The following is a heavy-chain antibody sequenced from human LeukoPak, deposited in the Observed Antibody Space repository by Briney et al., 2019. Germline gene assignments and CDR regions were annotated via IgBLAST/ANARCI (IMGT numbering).Heavy chain of an antibody. V-gene: IGHV3-23*01. CDR3: AKLKDGKRSGACDY. Sequence: GGSLRLSCAASGFTFSRYAMSWVRQAPGKGLEWVSAISGSGGSTYYADSVKGRFTISRDNSKNTLYLQMNSLRAEDTAVYYCAKLKDGKRSGACDYWGQGTLVTVSS. D-gene: IGHD3-3*01. CDR1: GFTFSRYA. J-gene: IGHJ4*02. CDR2: ISGSGGST.